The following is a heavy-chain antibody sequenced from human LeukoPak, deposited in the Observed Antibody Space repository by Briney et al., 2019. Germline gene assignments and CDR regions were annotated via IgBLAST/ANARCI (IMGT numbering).Heavy chain of an antibody. D-gene: IGHD3-22*01. V-gene: IGHV1-46*01. CDR3: ARQEDSSGYYYYY. CDR1: GYTFSNYY. CDR2: INPSGGYT. Sequence: ASVKVSCKASGYTFSNYYMHWVRQAPGQGLEWMGIINPSGGYTTYAQKFQGRVTMTRDTSTSTVSMELSSLRSEGTAVYFRARQEDSSGYYYYYWGQGTLVTVSS. J-gene: IGHJ4*02.